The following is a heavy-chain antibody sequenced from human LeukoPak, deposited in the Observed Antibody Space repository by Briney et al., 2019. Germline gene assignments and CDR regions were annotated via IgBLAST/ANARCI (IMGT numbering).Heavy chain of an antibody. J-gene: IGHJ4*02. Sequence: SQTLSLTCAIPGDSVSSNSAAWSWIRQSPSRGLEWLGRTYYRSKWYNDFAVSVRSRMTINPDTSKNQFSLQLNSVTPGDTAVYYCARVVAGLGYFDYWGQGTLVTVSS. CDR3: ARVVAGLGYFDY. CDR2: TYYRSKWYN. D-gene: IGHD3/OR15-3a*01. CDR1: GDSVSSNSAA. V-gene: IGHV6-1*01.